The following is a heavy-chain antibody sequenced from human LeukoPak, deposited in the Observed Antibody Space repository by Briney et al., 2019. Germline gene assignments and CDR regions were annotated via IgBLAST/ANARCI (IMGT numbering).Heavy chain of an antibody. CDR1: GGSFSGYY. J-gene: IGHJ4*02. CDR3: ARVNINNWHSCDY. V-gene: IGHV4-34*01. D-gene: IGHD1-1*01. CDR2: INHSGGT. Sequence: SETLSLTCAVHGGSFSGYYWSWIRQLPGKGLEWIGEINHSGGTNYNPSLKSRVTISVDTSKNQFSLKLSSVTAADTAVYYCARVNINNWHSCDYWGQGTLVTVSS.